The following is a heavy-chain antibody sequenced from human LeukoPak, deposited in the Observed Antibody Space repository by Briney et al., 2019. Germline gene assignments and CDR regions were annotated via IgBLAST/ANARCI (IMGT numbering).Heavy chain of an antibody. Sequence: PGGALRLSCAASGFTFSDYYMSWIRQAPGKGLEWVSYISSSSSYTNYADSVKGRFTISRDNAKTPLYLQMNSLRAEDTAVYYCASFGGSVSYPQWGQGTLVTVSS. CDR1: GFTFSDYY. CDR3: ASFGGSVSYPQ. V-gene: IGHV3-11*06. J-gene: IGHJ4*02. D-gene: IGHD3-10*01. CDR2: ISSSSSYT.